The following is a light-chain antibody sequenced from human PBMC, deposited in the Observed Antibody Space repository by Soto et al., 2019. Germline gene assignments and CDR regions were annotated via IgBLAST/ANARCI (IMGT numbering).Light chain of an antibody. CDR2: DIS. Sequence: QSALTQPASVSGSPGQSITISCTGTTSDVGDYNYVSWYQQHPGKAPKLMIYDISNRPSGVSNRCSGSKSGNTASLPISGLQAEDESDYYCSSYTSSSTLYVFGAGTKLTVL. J-gene: IGLJ1*01. V-gene: IGLV2-14*01. CDR3: SSYTSSSTLYV. CDR1: TSDVGDYNY.